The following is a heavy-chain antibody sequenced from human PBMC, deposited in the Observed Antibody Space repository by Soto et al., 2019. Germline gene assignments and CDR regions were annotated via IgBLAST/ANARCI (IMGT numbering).Heavy chain of an antibody. CDR2: IYYSGST. CDR3: ARRVVRGVINNRDAFDI. Sequence: SETLSLTCTVSGGSISSYYWSWIRQPPGKGLEWIGYIYYSGSTNYNPSLKSRVTISVDTSKNQFSLKLSSVTAADTAVYYCARRVVRGVINNRDAFDIWGQGTMVT. CDR1: GGSISSYY. J-gene: IGHJ3*02. D-gene: IGHD3-10*01. V-gene: IGHV4-59*08.